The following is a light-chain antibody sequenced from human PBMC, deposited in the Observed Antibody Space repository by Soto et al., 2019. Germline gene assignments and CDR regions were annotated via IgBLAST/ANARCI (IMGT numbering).Light chain of an antibody. Sequence: QSVLTQPPSVSAAPGQKVTISCSGSSSNIGDNYVSWYQQLPGTAPELLIYENNKRPSGIPDRFSGSKSGTSATLGITGLQTGDEADYYCATWDTILSTVVFGGGTKVTVL. V-gene: IGLV1-51*02. CDR3: ATWDTILSTVV. CDR1: SSNIGDNY. CDR2: ENN. J-gene: IGLJ2*01.